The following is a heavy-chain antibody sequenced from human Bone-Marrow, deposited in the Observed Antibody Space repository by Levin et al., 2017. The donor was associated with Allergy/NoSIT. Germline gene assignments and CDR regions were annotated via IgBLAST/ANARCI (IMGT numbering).Heavy chain of an antibody. D-gene: IGHD2-21*01. CDR1: GFNFDDTA. J-gene: IGHJ4*02. V-gene: IGHV3-9*01. Sequence: LRLSCAASGFNFDDTAMHWVRQAPGKGLEWVSGITWNSGSRNYADSVKGRFTISRDNAKKSLYLQMDSLRTEDTALYYCATVGLWLNHFDSWGQGTLVAVSS. CDR3: ATVGLWLNHFDS. CDR2: ITWNSGSR.